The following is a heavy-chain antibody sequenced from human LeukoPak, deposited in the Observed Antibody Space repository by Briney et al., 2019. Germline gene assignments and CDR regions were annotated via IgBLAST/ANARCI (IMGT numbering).Heavy chain of an antibody. CDR1: GYTFTIFH. J-gene: IGHJ5*02. Sequence: ASVKVSCKTSGYTFTIFHMHWVRQAPGQGLEWMVMIDPSGRSTTYAQNFQGRVTMTRDTSTNTFYMELSSLRFEDTAIFFCARGHSFRGGYVSRWLDPWGQGTLVTVSS. V-gene: IGHV1-46*01. CDR3: ARGHSFRGGYVSRWLDP. CDR2: IDPSGRST. D-gene: IGHD3-10*01.